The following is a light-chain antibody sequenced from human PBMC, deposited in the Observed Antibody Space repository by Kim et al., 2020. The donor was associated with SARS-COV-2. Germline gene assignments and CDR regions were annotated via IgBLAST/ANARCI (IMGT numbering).Light chain of an antibody. Sequence: QLALTQSPSASASLGASVKLTCTLSSGHSSYAIAWHQQQPEKGPRYLMNLNSDGSHSKGDGIPDRFSGSSSGAERYLTISSLQSEDEADYYCQTWGTGIQVFGGGTQLTVL. CDR1: SGHSSYA. V-gene: IGLV4-69*01. J-gene: IGLJ3*02. CDR2: LNSDGSH. CDR3: QTWGTGIQV.